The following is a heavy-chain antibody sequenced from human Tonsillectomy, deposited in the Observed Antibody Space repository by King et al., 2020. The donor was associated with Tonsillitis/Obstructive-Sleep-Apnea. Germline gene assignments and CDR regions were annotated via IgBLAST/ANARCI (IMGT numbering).Heavy chain of an antibody. D-gene: IGHD2-2*02. CDR2: ISYDGSNK. CDR3: AGDLLGLGIVVVPAAIVDY. V-gene: IGHV3-30*01. Sequence: VQLVESGGGVVQPGRSLRLSCAASGFTFSSYAMHWVRQAPGKGLEWVAVISYDGSNKYYADSVKGRFTISRDNSKNTLYLQMNSLRAEDTAVYYCAGDLLGLGIVVVPAAIVDYWGQGTLVTVSS. J-gene: IGHJ4*02. CDR1: GFTFSSYA.